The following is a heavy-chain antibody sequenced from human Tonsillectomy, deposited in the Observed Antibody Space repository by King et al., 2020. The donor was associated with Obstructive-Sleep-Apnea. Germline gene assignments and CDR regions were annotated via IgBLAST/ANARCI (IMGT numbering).Heavy chain of an antibody. CDR1: GFTFSDYY. Sequence: VQLVESGGGLVKPGGSLRLSGAASGFTFSDYYISCIRPAPGQVLEWVAYISGSGSRIYYADSVKGRFTSSRDNAKNSLYLQMNSLRAEDTAMYYCARGGSSHAYWGQGIRVIVSS. V-gene: IGHV3-11*01. CDR3: ARGGSSHAY. J-gene: IGHJ4*02. D-gene: IGHD2-2*01. CDR2: ISGSGSRI.